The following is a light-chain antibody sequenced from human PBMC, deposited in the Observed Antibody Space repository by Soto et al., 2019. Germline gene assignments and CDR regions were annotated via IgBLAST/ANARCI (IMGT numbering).Light chain of an antibody. J-gene: IGLJ1*01. CDR1: SSDIGYYNF. CDR3: KSYTRSSSYV. Sequence: QSVLTQPASVSGSPGQSITISCKGTSSDIGYYNFVSWYQQHPGKAPKLMIYEVTHQPSGVSDRFSGSKSGNSASLTISGLQAEDEADYYCKSYTRSSSYVFGTGTKLTVL. V-gene: IGLV2-14*01. CDR2: EVT.